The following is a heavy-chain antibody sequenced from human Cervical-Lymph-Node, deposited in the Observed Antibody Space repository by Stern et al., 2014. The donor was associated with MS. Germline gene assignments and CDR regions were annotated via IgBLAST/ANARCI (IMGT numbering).Heavy chain of an antibody. V-gene: IGHV3-30*01. Sequence: VQLVESGGGVVQPGRSLRLSCAASGFTFSTYAMHWVRQAPGKGLEWVAVTSYDGSDKWYADSVKGRFTISRDGSKNTLYLQMNSLRAEDTAVYFCARYFGIGAFDYWGQGTLVTVSS. J-gene: IGHJ4*02. CDR1: GFTFSTYA. CDR3: ARYFGIGAFDY. D-gene: IGHD2/OR15-2a*01. CDR2: TSYDGSDK.